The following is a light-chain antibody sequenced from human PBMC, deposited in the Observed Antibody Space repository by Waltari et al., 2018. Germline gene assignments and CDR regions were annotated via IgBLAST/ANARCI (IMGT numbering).Light chain of an antibody. CDR3: QHYNNLPYT. CDR2: DAS. Sequence: QMTQSPSSLSASIGDSVPTTCRASKDIRKNLSWFQERPGKAPKLRIYDASNLEAGVPSRFSGTGSGTDFSLTISSLQPEDSATYYCQHYNNLPYTFSRGTKLQIK. CDR1: KDIRKN. V-gene: IGKV1-33*01. J-gene: IGKJ2*01.